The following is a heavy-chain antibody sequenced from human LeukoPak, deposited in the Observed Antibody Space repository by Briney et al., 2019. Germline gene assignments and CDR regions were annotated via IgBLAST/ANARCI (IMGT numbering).Heavy chain of an antibody. Sequence: SETLSLTCAVSGSSLSSAYWWSWVRQSPGMGLEWIGQVSYSGTTKYTASLRSRLFISVDRSRNQFSLEMNSMTAADTAVYFCAKETDYSHPNWFDPWGQGILVTVSS. CDR1: GSSLSSAYW. CDR3: AKETDYSHPNWFDP. D-gene: IGHD4-11*01. CDR2: VSYSGTT. V-gene: IGHV4-4*02. J-gene: IGHJ5*02.